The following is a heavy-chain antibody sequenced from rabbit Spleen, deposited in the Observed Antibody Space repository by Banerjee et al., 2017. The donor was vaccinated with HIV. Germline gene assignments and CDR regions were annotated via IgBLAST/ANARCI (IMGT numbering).Heavy chain of an antibody. D-gene: IGHD4-1*01. J-gene: IGHJ4*01. CDR3: ARDLAGIIGWNFNL. Sequence: QEQLVESGGGLVQPGASLTLTCTASGVSFSFSSYMCWVRQAPGKGLEWIGYIDPLFDNTYYANWVNGRFSISRENTHNTLYLQLSSLTAADTATYFCARDLAGIIGWNFNLWGPGTLVTVS. V-gene: IGHV1S47*01. CDR2: IDPLFDNT. CDR1: GVSFSFSS.